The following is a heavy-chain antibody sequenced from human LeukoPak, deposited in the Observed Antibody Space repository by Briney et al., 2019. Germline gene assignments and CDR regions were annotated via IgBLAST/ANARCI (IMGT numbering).Heavy chain of an antibody. CDR3: ARTRYSNAYDY. CDR2: IKYDGSNT. Sequence: GGSLRLSCAASGFTFSSYWMHWVRQAPGKGLVWVSHIKYDGSNTSYADSVKGRFTISRDNAKNTLYLQMNSLRAEDTAVYSCARTRYSNAYDYWGQGTLVTVSS. D-gene: IGHD5-18*01. J-gene: IGHJ4*02. CDR1: GFTFSSYW. V-gene: IGHV3-74*01.